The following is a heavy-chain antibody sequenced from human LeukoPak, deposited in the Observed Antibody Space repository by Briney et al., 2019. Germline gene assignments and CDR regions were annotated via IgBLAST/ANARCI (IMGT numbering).Heavy chain of an antibody. Sequence: GESLKISCKGSGYSFTTYWIGWVRQMPGKGLDWMGIIYPGDSDTKYSPSFQGQVTISADKSISTAYLQWSSLKASDTAMYYCARDIGYYASGSYFDYWGQGTLVTVSS. CDR2: IYPGDSDT. CDR1: GYSFTTYW. CDR3: ARDIGYYASGSYFDY. J-gene: IGHJ4*02. V-gene: IGHV5-51*01. D-gene: IGHD3-10*01.